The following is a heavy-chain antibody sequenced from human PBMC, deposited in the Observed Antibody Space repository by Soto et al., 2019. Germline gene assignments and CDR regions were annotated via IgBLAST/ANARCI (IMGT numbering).Heavy chain of an antibody. CDR1: GGSIRVQSYY. CDR2: SYSSGTS. D-gene: IGHD1-20*01. J-gene: IGHJ5*02. CDR3: TRRYSWNDYYFGP. Sequence: PSETLSLTCTVSGGSIRVQSYYWTWIRQTPGQGREWVGSSYSSGTSYFNPALKGRVTISVDTSTNQFSLSLTSVTAADTALCYCTRRYSWNDYYFGPWRRRTLVAVSS. V-gene: IGHV4-39*01.